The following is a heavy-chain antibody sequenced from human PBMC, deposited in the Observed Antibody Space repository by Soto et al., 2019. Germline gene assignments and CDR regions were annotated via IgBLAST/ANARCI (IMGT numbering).Heavy chain of an antibody. CDR1: GGTFSSYT. V-gene: IGHV1-69*02. J-gene: IGHJ4*02. CDR2: IIPILGIA. CDR3: ARSSRRRKLAAPPGEHFGY. D-gene: IGHD3-16*01. Sequence: QVQLVQSGAEVKKPGPSVKVSCKASGGTFSSYTISWVRQAPGQGLEWMGRIIPILGIANYAQKFQGRVTITADKSTSTAYMELSSLRSEDTAVYYCARSSRRRKLAAPPGEHFGYWGQGTLVTVSS.